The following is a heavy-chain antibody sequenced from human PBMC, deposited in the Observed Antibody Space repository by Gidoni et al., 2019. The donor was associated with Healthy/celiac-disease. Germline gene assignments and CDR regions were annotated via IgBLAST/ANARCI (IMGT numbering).Heavy chain of an antibody. CDR1: GGSISSSSYY. D-gene: IGHD6-19*01. J-gene: IGHJ5*02. CDR3: ASPGYSSGWYFDWFDP. Sequence: QLQLQESGPGLVKPSETLSLTCTVSGGSISSSSYYWGWIRQPPGKGLEWIGSIYYSGSTYYNPSLKSRVTISVDTSKNQFSLKLSSVTAADTAVYYCASPGYSSGWYFDWFDPWGQGTLVTVSS. V-gene: IGHV4-39*01. CDR2: IYYSGST.